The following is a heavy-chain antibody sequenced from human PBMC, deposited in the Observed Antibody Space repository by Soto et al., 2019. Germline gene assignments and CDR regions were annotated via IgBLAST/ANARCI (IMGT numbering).Heavy chain of an antibody. Sequence: PSETLSLTCTVSGGSISSGGYYWSWIRQHPGKGLEWIGYIYYSGSTYYNPSLKSRVTISVDTSKNQFSLKLSSVTAADTAVYYCARDHSQEGGYDFWSGYFWFDPWGQGTLLTVSS. CDR2: IYYSGST. CDR1: GGSISSGGYY. CDR3: ARDHSQEGGYDFWSGYFWFDP. V-gene: IGHV4-31*03. J-gene: IGHJ5*02. D-gene: IGHD3-3*01.